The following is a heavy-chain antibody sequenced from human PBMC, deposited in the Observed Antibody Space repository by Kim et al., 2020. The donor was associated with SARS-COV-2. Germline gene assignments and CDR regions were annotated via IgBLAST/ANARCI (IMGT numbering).Heavy chain of an antibody. CDR3: ARLGWVGYYYYYGMDV. Sequence: KFQGRVTMTEDTSTDTAYMELSSLRSEDTAVYYCARLGWVGYYYYYGMDVWGQGTTVTVSS. J-gene: IGHJ6*02. V-gene: IGHV1-24*01. D-gene: IGHD3-16*01.